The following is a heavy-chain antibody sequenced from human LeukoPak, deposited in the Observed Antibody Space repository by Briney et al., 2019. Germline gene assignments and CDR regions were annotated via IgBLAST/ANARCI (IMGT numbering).Heavy chain of an antibody. V-gene: IGHV1-8*01. CDR3: ARSSYYCGMDV. J-gene: IGHJ6*02. Sequence: GASVKVSCKASGYTFTSYDINWVRQAPGQGLEWMGWMNPNSGNTGYAQKFQGRVTMTTNTAISTAYMELSSLRSEDTAVYYCARSSYYCGMDVWGQGTTVTVSS. CDR2: MNPNSGNT. CDR1: GYTFTSYD.